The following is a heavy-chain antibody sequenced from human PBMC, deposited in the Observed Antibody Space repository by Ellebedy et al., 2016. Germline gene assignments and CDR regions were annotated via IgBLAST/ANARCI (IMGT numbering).Heavy chain of an antibody. J-gene: IGHJ4*02. D-gene: IGHD5-18*01. V-gene: IGHV3-30*04. Sequence: GGSLRLSCAASGFTFSSYAMHWVRQAPGKGLEWVAVISYDGSNKYYAVSVKGRFTISRDNSKNTLYLQMNSLRAEDTAVYYCARDHGYRGADYFDYWGQGTLVTVSS. CDR2: ISYDGSNK. CDR3: ARDHGYRGADYFDY. CDR1: GFTFSSYA.